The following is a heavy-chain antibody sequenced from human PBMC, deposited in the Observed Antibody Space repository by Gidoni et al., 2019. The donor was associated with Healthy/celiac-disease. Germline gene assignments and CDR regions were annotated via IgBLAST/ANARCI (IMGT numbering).Heavy chain of an antibody. J-gene: IGHJ1*01. D-gene: IGHD3-16*01. CDR3: ARTGGTVEYFQH. Sequence: QLQLQESGPGLVKPSETLSLTCTVSGGSLSSSSYYWGWIRQPPGKGLEWIGSIYYSGSTYYNPSLKSRVTISVDTSKNQFSLKLSSVTAADTAVYYCARTGGTVEYFQHWGQGTLVTVSS. CDR1: GGSLSSSSYY. CDR2: IYYSGST. V-gene: IGHV4-39*01.